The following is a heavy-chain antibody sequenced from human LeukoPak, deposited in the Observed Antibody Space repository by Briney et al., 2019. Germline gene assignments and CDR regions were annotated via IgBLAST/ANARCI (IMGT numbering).Heavy chain of an antibody. Sequence: PGGSLSLSCVVSGFTFSSYWMSWVRQAPGKGLEWVANIKQDGTEKYYVDSVKGRFTISRDNAKNSLYLQMNSLRAEDTAVYYCAREPRDYVKLDAFDIWGQGTMVTVSS. CDR3: AREPRDYVKLDAFDI. J-gene: IGHJ3*02. D-gene: IGHD4-17*01. CDR1: GFTFSSYW. V-gene: IGHV3-7*03. CDR2: IKQDGTEK.